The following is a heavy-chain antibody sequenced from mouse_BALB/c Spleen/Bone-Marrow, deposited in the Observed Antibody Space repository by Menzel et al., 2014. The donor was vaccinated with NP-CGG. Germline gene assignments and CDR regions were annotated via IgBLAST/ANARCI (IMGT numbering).Heavy chain of an antibody. CDR2: IYPGNSDT. Sequence: VQLQQSGTVLARPGASEKMSCKASGYTFTSYWMHWVKQRPGQGLEWIGAIYPGNSDTSYNQKFKGKAKLTAVTSTSTAYMELSSLTNEDSAVYYCTRVITTGSAWFAYWGQGTLVTVSA. CDR3: TRVITTGSAWFAY. D-gene: IGHD2-4*01. V-gene: IGHV1-5*01. J-gene: IGHJ3*01. CDR1: GYTFTSYW.